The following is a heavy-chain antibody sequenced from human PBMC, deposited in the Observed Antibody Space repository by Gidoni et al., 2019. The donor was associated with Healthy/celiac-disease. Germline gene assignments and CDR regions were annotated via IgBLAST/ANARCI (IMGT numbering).Heavy chain of an antibody. D-gene: IGHD1-1*01. CDR2: ISPSFGTA. J-gene: IGHJ4*02. CDR3: ARETGTTGVNYPRFDY. Sequence: QVQLVQSGAEVKQPGSSVKVSCKASGVTFISYAIIWVRHAHGQGLEWMGGISPSFGTANYAQKLQGRVTSTADESTSKAYMELSSLRYEDTAVYYCARETGTTGVNYPRFDYWGQGTLVTVSS. CDR1: GVTFISYA. V-gene: IGHV1-69*01.